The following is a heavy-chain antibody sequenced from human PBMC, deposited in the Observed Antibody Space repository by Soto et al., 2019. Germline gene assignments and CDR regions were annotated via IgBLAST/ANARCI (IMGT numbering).Heavy chain of an antibody. V-gene: IGHV3-23*01. CDR2: ITGSGGST. CDR1: GFTFSAYA. J-gene: IGHJ6*02. Sequence: GGSLRLSCTASGFTFSAYAMSWVRQTPGKGLEWVSGITGSGGSTSYADPVKGRFTISRDNTENTLYLQMNSLRAEDTAVYFCGKPRKNRAYYYSMDVGGQGTTVTVSS. CDR3: GKPRKNRAYYYSMDV.